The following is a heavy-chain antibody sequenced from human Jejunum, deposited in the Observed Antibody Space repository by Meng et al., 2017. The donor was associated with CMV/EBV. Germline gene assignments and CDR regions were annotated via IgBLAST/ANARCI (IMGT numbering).Heavy chain of an antibody. V-gene: IGHV3-21*01. CDR3: AKTDTATTVVGYGMDV. Sequence: FIFSSYSMKWVRQAPGKGLEWVSTISSSSYSIYYTDSVMGRFTVSRDNAKNSLYLQMNSLRAEDTAVYYCAKTDTATTVVGYGMDVWGQGTTVTVSS. CDR1: FIFSSYS. D-gene: IGHD4-11*01. CDR2: ISSSSYSI. J-gene: IGHJ6*02.